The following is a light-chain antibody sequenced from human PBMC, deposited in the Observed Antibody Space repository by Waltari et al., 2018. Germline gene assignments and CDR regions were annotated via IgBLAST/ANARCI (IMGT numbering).Light chain of an antibody. J-gene: IGKJ1*01. CDR2: GAS. CDR1: QSVRTN. V-gene: IGKV3-15*01. Sequence: EIVMTQSPVTLSVSPGERAALSCRSSQSVRTNLAWYQQRPGQTPRLLIYGASTRAAEIPARFSGSGSGTEFTLSISSLQAEDVAVYYCQQHYISRTFGQGTRVEIK. CDR3: QQHYISRT.